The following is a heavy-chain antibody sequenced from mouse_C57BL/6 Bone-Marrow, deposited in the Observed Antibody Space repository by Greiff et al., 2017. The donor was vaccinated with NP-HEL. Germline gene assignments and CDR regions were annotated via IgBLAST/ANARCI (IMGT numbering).Heavy chain of an antibody. D-gene: IGHD2-5*01. Sequence: QVQLQQPGAELVMPGASVKLSCKASGYTFTSYWMHWVKQRPGQGLEWIGEIDPSDSYTNYNQKFKGKSTLTVDKSSSTAYMQLSSLTSEDSAVYYCARANSKGGYFDVWGTGTTVTVSS. CDR1: GYTFTSYW. V-gene: IGHV1-69*01. CDR2: IDPSDSYT. CDR3: ARANSKGGYFDV. J-gene: IGHJ1*03.